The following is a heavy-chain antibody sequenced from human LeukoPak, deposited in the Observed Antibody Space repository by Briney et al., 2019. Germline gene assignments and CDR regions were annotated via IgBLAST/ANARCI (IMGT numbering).Heavy chain of an antibody. D-gene: IGHD3-10*01. J-gene: IGHJ6*03. V-gene: IGHV1-2*02. Sequence: ASVKVSCKASGYSFTGYYIHWVRQAPGQGLEWMGWINPNSGDTNYAQNFQGRVTMTRDTSITTVYMELSRLTSDDTAVFYCARDQGDRGVLYYYYYYMDVWGKGTTVTVSS. CDR1: GYSFTGYY. CDR2: INPNSGDT. CDR3: ARDQGDRGVLYYYYYYMDV.